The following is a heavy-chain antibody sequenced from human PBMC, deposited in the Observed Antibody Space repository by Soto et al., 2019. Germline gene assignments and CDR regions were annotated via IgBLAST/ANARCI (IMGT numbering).Heavy chain of an antibody. V-gene: IGHV3-33*01. D-gene: IGHD1-26*01. CDR2: IRYDGSNI. CDR3: ARDGVGHTTFFGYFDY. J-gene: IGHJ4*02. Sequence: QVQLVESGGGVVQPGRSLRLSCAASGFTFSGLGMHWVRQAPGKGLEWVAVIRYDGSNIYYADAVKGRFTISRENSKDTLYLQMNSVRADDTAVYYCARDGVGHTTFFGYFDYRGQGSLVTDSS. CDR1: GFTFSGLG.